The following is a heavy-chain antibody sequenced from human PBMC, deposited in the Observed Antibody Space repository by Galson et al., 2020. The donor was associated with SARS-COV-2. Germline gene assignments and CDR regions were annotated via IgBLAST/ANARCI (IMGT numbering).Heavy chain of an antibody. Sequence: SETLSLTCAVYGGSFSGYYWSWIRQPPGKGLEWTGEINHSGSTNYNPSLKSRVTISVDTSKNQFSLKLSSVTAADTAVYYCARGLYSSGWYGKRYYFDYWGQGTLATVSS. CDR1: GGSFSGYY. D-gene: IGHD6-19*01. CDR2: INHSGST. J-gene: IGHJ4*02. V-gene: IGHV4-34*01. CDR3: ARGLYSSGWYGKRYYFDY.